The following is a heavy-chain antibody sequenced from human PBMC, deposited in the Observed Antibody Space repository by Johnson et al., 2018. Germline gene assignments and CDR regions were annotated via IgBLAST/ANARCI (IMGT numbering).Heavy chain of an antibody. Sequence: VQLVESGGGVVQPGRSLRLSCAASGFTFSSYGMHWVRQAPGKGLEWVAVISYDGSNKYYADSVKGRFTISRDNSKNTLYRQMNSLRAEDTAGYYCAGERMTTVTTGWFDPWGQGTLVTVSS. CDR3: AGERMTTVTTGWFDP. V-gene: IGHV3-30*03. J-gene: IGHJ5*02. CDR2: ISYDGSNK. D-gene: IGHD4-17*01. CDR1: GFTFSSYG.